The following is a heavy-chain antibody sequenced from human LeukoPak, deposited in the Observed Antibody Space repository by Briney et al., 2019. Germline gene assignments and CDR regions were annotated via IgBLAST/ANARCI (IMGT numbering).Heavy chain of an antibody. Sequence: VQPGRSLRLSCAASGFNFHDYTMHWVRQAPGKGLEWVSGISWNSRNIAYADSVKGRFTISRDNAKKSLYLQMNSPRLEDAALYYCTKGDWFDNWGQGTLVSVS. CDR3: TKGDWFDN. V-gene: IGHV3-9*01. J-gene: IGHJ4*02. D-gene: IGHD3-9*01. CDR1: GFNFHDYT. CDR2: ISWNSRNI.